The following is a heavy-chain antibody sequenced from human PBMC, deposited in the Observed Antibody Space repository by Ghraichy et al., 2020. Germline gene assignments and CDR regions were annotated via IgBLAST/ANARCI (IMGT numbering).Heavy chain of an antibody. CDR2: IYYSGST. CDR3: AKVSYYYDTSGYRGWFDP. V-gene: IGHV4-39*01. Sequence: SKTLSLTCTVSGGSISSSSYYWGWIRQPPGKGLEWIGTIYYSGSTYYNPSLRSRVTISVDTSKNQFSLKLSSVTAADTAVYYCAKVSYYYDTSGYRGWFDPWGQGTLVTVSS. D-gene: IGHD3-22*01. J-gene: IGHJ5*02. CDR1: GGSISSSSYY.